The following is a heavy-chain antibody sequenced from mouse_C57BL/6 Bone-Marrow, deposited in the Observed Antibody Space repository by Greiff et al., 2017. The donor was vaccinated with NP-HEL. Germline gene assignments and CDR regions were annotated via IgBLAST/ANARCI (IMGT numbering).Heavy chain of an antibody. J-gene: IGHJ2*01. CDR2: IDPNSGGT. CDR3: ARRRPHYFDD. Sequence: QVPLQQPGAELVKPGASVKLSCKASGYTFTSYWLHWLKQRPGRGLEWIGRIDPNSGGTKYNEKVKSKATLTVDKPSSPAYMQLSSLTSEDSAVYYGARRRPHYFDDWGQGTTLTVSS. V-gene: IGHV1-72*01. CDR1: GYTFTSYW.